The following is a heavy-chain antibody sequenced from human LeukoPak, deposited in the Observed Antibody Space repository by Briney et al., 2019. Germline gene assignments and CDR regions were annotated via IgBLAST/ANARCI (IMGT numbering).Heavy chain of an antibody. Sequence: PGGSLRLSCAASGFTFSSYSMNWVRQAPGKGLEWVSSISSSSSYIYYADSVKGRFTISRDNAKNSLYLQMNSLRAEDTAVYYCARVPLRAYRAGAWFDPWGQGTLVTVSS. CDR3: ARVPLRAYRAGAWFDP. J-gene: IGHJ5*02. CDR2: ISSSSSYI. D-gene: IGHD2-21*01. CDR1: GFTFSSYS. V-gene: IGHV3-21*03.